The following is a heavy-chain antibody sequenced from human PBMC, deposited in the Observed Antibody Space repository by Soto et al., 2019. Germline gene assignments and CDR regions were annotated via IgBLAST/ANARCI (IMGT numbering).Heavy chain of an antibody. V-gene: IGHV4-61*01. CDR1: GGSVSSGSYY. Sequence: PSETLSLTCTVPGGSVSSGSYYWSWIRQPPGKGLEWIGNIYNSGSTNYNPSLKSRVTMSVDTSKDQFSLQLSSVTAADTAVYYCARVTSLLQGTQFDNWGQGTLVTVSS. J-gene: IGHJ4*02. D-gene: IGHD2-15*01. CDR2: IYNSGST. CDR3: ARVTSLLQGTQFDN.